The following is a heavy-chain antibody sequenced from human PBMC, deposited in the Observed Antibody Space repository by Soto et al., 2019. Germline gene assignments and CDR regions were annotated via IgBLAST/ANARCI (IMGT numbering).Heavy chain of an antibody. J-gene: IGHJ2*01. D-gene: IGHD6-6*01. CDR2: TLGSGDMT. CDR1: GFPFDNYA. Sequence: LRLSCAVSGFPFDNYAMAWVRQAPGKGLEWISATLGSGDMTYIADSVKGRFAISRDNSKNLLYLQMDNLRAEDSALYYCAKSAYSSSFFWHFDLWGRGTLVTVSS. V-gene: IGHV3-23*01. CDR3: AKSAYSSSFFWHFDL.